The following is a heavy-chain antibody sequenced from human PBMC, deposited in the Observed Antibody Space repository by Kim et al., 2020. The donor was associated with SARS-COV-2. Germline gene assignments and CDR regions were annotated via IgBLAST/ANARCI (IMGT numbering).Heavy chain of an antibody. J-gene: IGHJ5*02. V-gene: IGHV1-18*01. CDR2: ISAYNGNT. Sequence: ASVKASCKASGYTFTSYGISWVRQAPGQGLEWMGWISAYNGNTNYAQKLQGRVTMTTDTSTSTAYMELRSLRSDDTAVYYCARGSRSGWYKSWFDPWGQGTLVTVSS. CDR3: ARGSRSGWYKSWFDP. CDR1: GYTFTSYG. D-gene: IGHD6-19*01.